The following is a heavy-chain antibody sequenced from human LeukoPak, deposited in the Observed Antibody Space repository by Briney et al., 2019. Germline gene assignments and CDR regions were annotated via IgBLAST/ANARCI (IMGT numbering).Heavy chain of an antibody. Sequence: SETLSLTCAIYGGSFSEYYWSWIRQSPRKGLEWIGEINHSGTTNYNPSLKSRVTISVDRSKNQFSLKLSSVTAADTAVYYCARGVPGDAFDIWGQGTMVTVSS. J-gene: IGHJ3*02. CDR2: INHSGTT. V-gene: IGHV4-34*01. CDR3: ARGVPGDAFDI. CDR1: GGSFSEYY. D-gene: IGHD6-6*01.